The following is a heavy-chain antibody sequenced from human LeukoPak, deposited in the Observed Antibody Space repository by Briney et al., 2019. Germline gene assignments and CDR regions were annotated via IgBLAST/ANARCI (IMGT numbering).Heavy chain of an antibody. D-gene: IGHD1-1*01. J-gene: IGHJ4*02. CDR3: VTYWNVQQRDY. CDR2: ITPDGSGK. CDR1: GFSLKDYW. Sequence: PGGSLRLSWAASGFSLKDYWKRWVRQAPGKGLEWVADITPDGSGKTYVDPVKGRFTISSDNAKQSLYLQMGTVTAEDTAVYYCVTYWNVQQRDYWGQGILVTVSS. V-gene: IGHV3-7*01.